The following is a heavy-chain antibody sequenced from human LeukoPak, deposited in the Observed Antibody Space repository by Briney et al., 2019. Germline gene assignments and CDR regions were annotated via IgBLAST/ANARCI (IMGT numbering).Heavy chain of an antibody. J-gene: IGHJ4*02. Sequence: PSETLSLTCTVSGGSISSSSYYWGWIRQPPGKGLEWIGSIYYSGSTYYNPSLKSRVTISVDTSKNQFSLKLSSVTAADTAVYYCARGPARTFDYWGQGTLVTVSS. CDR2: IYYSGST. CDR1: GGSISSSSYY. V-gene: IGHV4-39*07. CDR3: ARGPARTFDY.